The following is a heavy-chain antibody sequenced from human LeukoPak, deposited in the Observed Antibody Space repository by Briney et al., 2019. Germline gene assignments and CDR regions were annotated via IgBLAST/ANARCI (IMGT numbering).Heavy chain of an antibody. CDR2: IQDNGSSQ. CDR3: AKDRAGSWCIDN. J-gene: IGHJ4*02. CDR1: GFNFNKYG. D-gene: IGHD6-13*01. Sequence: SGGSLRLSCVASGFNFNKYGIHWVRQAPGKGLEWVAWIQDNGSSQYYAESVKGRITLSRDESINTVYVQMNSLRTDDTATYYCAKDRAGSWCIDNWGQGTLVTVSS. V-gene: IGHV3-30*02.